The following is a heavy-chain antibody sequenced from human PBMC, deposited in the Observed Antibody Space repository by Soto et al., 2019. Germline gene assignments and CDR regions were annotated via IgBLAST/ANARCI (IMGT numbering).Heavy chain of an antibody. CDR3: ARAIVATIKGAGPFDY. Sequence: ASVKVSCKASGYTFTSYGISWVRQAPGQGLEWMGWISAYNGNTNYAQKLQGRVTMTTDTSTSTAYMELRSLRSDDTAVYYCARAIVATIKGAGPFDYWGQGTLVTVSS. D-gene: IGHD5-12*01. J-gene: IGHJ4*02. CDR1: GYTFTSYG. V-gene: IGHV1-18*01. CDR2: ISAYNGNT.